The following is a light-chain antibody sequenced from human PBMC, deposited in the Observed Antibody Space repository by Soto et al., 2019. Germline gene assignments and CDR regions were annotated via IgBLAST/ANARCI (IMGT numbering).Light chain of an antibody. CDR3: QQYGSSPLT. Sequence: EIVLTQSPGSLSLSPGERATLSCRASQSVTSSYLAWYQQKPGQAPRLLIYGASSRATGIPDRFSGSGSGTDFTLIINRLEPEDFAVYYCQQYGSSPLTFGGGTKVKIK. V-gene: IGKV3-20*01. J-gene: IGKJ4*01. CDR1: QSVTSSY. CDR2: GAS.